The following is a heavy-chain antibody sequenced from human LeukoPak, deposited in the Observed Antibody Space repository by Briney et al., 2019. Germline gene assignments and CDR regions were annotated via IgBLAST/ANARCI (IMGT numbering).Heavy chain of an antibody. CDR3: AGDRNSDWYSPLDY. D-gene: IGHD6-19*01. Sequence: GGSLRLSCLASGFTFTKCAMSWIRQAPGKGLEGVAIITATGDTAYYADSVKGRFTISRDNSRNTVYMQMDSLRAEDTAIYYCAGDRNSDWYSPLDYWGQGSQVTVSP. J-gene: IGHJ4*02. V-gene: IGHV3-23*01. CDR1: GFTFTKCA. CDR2: ITATGDTA.